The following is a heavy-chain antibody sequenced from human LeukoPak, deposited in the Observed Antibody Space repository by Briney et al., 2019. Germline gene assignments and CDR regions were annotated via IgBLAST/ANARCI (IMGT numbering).Heavy chain of an antibody. CDR2: INYGGGGST. V-gene: IGHV4-39*01. D-gene: IGHD3-9*01. Sequence: SETLSPTCTVSGGSISSSSYYWGWIRQPPGKGLEWIGNINYGGGGSTYYNPSLKSRVTISVDTSRSQFSLKLNSVTAADTAVYYCARLPTGYPNWFDPWGQGTLVTVSS. CDR3: ARLPTGYPNWFDP. CDR1: GGSISSSSYY. J-gene: IGHJ5*02.